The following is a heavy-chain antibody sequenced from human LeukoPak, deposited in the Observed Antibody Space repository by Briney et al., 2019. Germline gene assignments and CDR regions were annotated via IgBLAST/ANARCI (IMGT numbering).Heavy chain of an antibody. J-gene: IGHJ6*03. Sequence: SETLSLTCTVSGGSISSSSYYWGWIRQPPGKGLEWIGNIYYSGSTYYNPSLKSRVTISVDTSKNQFSLKLSSVTAADTAVYYCARCGIAARGYYYYYMDVWGKGTTVTVSS. CDR3: ARCGIAARGYYYYYMDV. V-gene: IGHV4-39*01. CDR1: GGSISSSSYY. D-gene: IGHD6-6*01. CDR2: IYYSGST.